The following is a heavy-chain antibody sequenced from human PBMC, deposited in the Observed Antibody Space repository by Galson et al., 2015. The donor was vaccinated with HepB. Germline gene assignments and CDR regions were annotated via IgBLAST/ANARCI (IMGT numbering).Heavy chain of an antibody. CDR2: ISYDGSNK. Sequence: SLRLSCAASGFTFSSYAMHWVRQAPGKGLEWVAVISYDGSNKYYADSVKGRFTISRDNSKNTLYLRMNSLRAEDTAVYYCARDGAAAGYFDYWGQGTLVTVSS. V-gene: IGHV3-30*04. CDR1: GFTFSSYA. CDR3: ARDGAAAGYFDY. J-gene: IGHJ4*02. D-gene: IGHD6-13*01.